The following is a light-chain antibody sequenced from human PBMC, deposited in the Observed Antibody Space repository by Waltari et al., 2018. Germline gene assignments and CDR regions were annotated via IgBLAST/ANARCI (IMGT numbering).Light chain of an antibody. CDR1: SSDVGGYNY. Sequence: QSALTQPASVSGSPGQSITISCTGTSSDVGGYNYVSWYQQLPGKAPKLMIYDVSKRPSGISNLFSGSKSGNTASLTISGLQADDESDYYCSSYTSSSTHVIFGGGTKLTVL. CDR2: DVS. J-gene: IGLJ2*01. V-gene: IGLV2-14*01. CDR3: SSYTSSSTHVI.